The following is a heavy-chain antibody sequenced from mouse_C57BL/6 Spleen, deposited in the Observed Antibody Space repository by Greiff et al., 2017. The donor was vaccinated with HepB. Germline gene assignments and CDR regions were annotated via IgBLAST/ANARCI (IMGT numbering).Heavy chain of an antibody. CDR3: ARRGIYYGYDGWYFDV. CDR1: EYEFPSHD. D-gene: IGHD2-2*01. Sequence: EVKLQESGGGLVQPGESLKLSCESNEYEFPSHDMSWVRKTPEKRLELVAAINSDGGSTYYPDTMERRFIISRDNTKKTLYLQMSSLRSEDTALYYCARRGIYYGYDGWYFDVWGTGTTVTVSS. V-gene: IGHV5-2*01. J-gene: IGHJ1*03. CDR2: INSDGGST.